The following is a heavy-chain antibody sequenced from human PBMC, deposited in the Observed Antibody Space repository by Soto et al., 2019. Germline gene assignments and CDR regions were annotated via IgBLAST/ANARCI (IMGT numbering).Heavy chain of an antibody. CDR2: ISSSSSTI. CDR3: ARDLDYDILTGYSNHDY. CDR1: GFTFSSYS. D-gene: IGHD3-9*01. J-gene: IGHJ4*02. V-gene: IGHV3-48*01. Sequence: PGGSLRLSCAASGFTFSSYSMNWVRQAPGKGLEWVSYISSSSSTIYYADSVKGRFTISRDNAKNSLYLQMNSLRAEDTAVYYCARDLDYDILTGYSNHDYWGQGTLVTVSS.